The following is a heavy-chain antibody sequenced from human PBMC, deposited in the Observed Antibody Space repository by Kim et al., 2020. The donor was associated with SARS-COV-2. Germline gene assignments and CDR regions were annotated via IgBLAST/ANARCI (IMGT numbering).Heavy chain of an antibody. V-gene: IGHV3-21*01. CDR2: ISSNSYI. J-gene: IGHJ4*02. CDR3: AKEWELLYFDY. CDR1: GFTFTSYS. Sequence: GGSLRLSCAASGFTFTSYSMNWVRQAPGKGLEWVSSISSNSYIYYADSVKGRFTISRDNAKNSLYLQMNSLRAEDTAVYYCAKEWELLYFDYWGKGTLVTVSS. D-gene: IGHD1-26*01.